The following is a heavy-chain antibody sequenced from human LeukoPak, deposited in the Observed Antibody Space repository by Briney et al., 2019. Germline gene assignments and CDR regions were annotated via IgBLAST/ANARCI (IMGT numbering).Heavy chain of an antibody. CDR1: GGSISSSSYY. J-gene: IGHJ4*02. D-gene: IGHD3-16*01. V-gene: IGHV4-39*07. CDR2: IYYSGST. Sequence: SETLSLTCTVSGGSISSSSYYWGWIRQPPGKGLEWIGSIYYSGSTYYNPSLKSRVTISVDTSKNQFSLKLSSVTAADTAVYYCARDPLSDYPTDYWGQGTLVTVTS. CDR3: ARDPLSDYPTDY.